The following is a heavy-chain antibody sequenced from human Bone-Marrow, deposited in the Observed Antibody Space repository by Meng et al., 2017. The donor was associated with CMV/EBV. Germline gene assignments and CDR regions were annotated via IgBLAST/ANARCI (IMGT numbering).Heavy chain of an antibody. V-gene: IGHV4-59*01. D-gene: IGHD4-17*01. J-gene: IGHJ4*02. CDR2: IYYSGST. CDR3: ARGGLRLGY. CDR1: GGSTSSNY. Sequence: SETLSLTCIVSGGSTSSNYWSWIRQPPGKGLEWIGYIYYSGSTNYNPSLKSRVTISVDTSKNQFSLKLSSVTAADTAVYYCARGGLRLGYWGQGTLVTVSS.